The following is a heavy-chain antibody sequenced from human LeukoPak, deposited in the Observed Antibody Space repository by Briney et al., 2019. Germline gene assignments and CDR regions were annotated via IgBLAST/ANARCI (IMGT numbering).Heavy chain of an antibody. Sequence: ASVKVSCKASRGTFTSYAISWVRQAPGQGLEWMGGIIPIFGTTTYAQKLQGRVRITSDESTSTAYMELSSLRSEDTAVYYCSRVTYGSGTYGAFDYWGQGTLVTVSS. J-gene: IGHJ4*02. D-gene: IGHD3-10*01. V-gene: IGHV1-69*13. CDR1: RGTFTSYA. CDR2: IIPIFGTT. CDR3: SRVTYGSGTYGAFDY.